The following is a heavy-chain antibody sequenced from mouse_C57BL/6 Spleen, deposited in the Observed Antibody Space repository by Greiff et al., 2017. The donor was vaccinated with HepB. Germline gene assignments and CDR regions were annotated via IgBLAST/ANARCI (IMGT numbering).Heavy chain of an antibody. J-gene: IGHJ2*01. Sequence: LVESGAELARPGASVKLSCKASGYTFTSYGISWVKQRTGQGLEWIGEIYPRSGNTYYNEKFKGKATLTADKSSSTAYMELRSLTSEDSAVYFCARSTRLEYYFDYWGQGTTLTVSS. CDR3: ARSTRLEYYFDY. CDR1: GYTFTSYG. D-gene: IGHD1-1*01. CDR2: IYPRSGNT. V-gene: IGHV1-81*01.